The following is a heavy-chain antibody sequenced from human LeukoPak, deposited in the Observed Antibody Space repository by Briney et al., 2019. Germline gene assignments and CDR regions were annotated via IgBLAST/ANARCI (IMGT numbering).Heavy chain of an antibody. J-gene: IGHJ3*02. V-gene: IGHV3-23*01. D-gene: IGHD6-19*01. CDR1: GFTFSSYS. CDR2: ISVSGGNT. CDR3: AKASAPYSSGWSAFDI. Sequence: GGSLRLSCAASGFTFSSYSMNWDRQAPGKGLEWVSAISVSGGNTQYADSVKGRFTISRDNSKNTLFLQMDSLRAEDTAVYYCAKASAPYSSGWSAFDIWGQGTMVTVSS.